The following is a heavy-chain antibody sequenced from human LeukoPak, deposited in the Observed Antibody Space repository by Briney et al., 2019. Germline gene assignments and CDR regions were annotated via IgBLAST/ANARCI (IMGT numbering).Heavy chain of an antibody. CDR3: AKARQLVLCYFDY. D-gene: IGHD6-13*01. Sequence: QSGGTLRLSCAASGFTFSSYGMSWVRQAPRKGLEWVSAISGSGGSTYYADSVKGRFTISRDNSKNTLYLQMNSLRAEDTAVYYCAKARQLVLCYFDYWGQGTLVTVSS. J-gene: IGHJ4*02. V-gene: IGHV3-23*01. CDR1: GFTFSSYG. CDR2: ISGSGGST.